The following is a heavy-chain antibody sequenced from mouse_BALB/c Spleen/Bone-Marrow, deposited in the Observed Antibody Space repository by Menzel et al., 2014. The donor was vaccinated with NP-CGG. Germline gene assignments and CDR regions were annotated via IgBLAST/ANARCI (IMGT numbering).Heavy chain of an antibody. D-gene: IGHD2-12*01. Sequence: VQLQQSGAELAKPGASVKMSCKASGYTFTSYWMHWVKQRPGQGLEGIGYINPSTGYTEYNQKFKDKATLTADKSSSTAYMQLSSLTSEDSAVYYCARWGDDGTFDYWGQGTTLTVSS. CDR2: INPSTGYT. V-gene: IGHV1-7*01. CDR3: ARWGDDGTFDY. CDR1: GYTFTSYW. J-gene: IGHJ2*01.